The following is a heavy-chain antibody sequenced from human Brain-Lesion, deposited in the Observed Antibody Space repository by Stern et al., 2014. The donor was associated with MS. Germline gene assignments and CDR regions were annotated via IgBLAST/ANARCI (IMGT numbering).Heavy chain of an antibody. CDR2: IVHSGST. CDR3: ARIFGGNFDN. V-gene: IGHV4-30-2*01. D-gene: IGHD4-23*01. CDR1: GGSISSGDYS. Sequence: QVQLQESGSGLVKPSQTLSLTCAVSGGSISSGDYSWSWIRQPPGKSLEWIGYIVHSGSTYYNPSPKSRVSISVDRSKNQFSLKLSSVTAADTAMYYCARIFGGNFDNWGQGTLVTVSS. J-gene: IGHJ4*02.